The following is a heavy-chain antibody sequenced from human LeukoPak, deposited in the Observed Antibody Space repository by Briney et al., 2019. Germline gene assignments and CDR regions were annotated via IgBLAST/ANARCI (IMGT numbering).Heavy chain of an antibody. CDR2: ISYDEIHK. CDR1: GFTFSSFA. V-gene: IGHV3-30-3*01. J-gene: IGHJ4*02. D-gene: IGHD5-18*01. Sequence: GGSLRLSCAASGFTFSSFAMHWVHQAPGKGLEWVAVISYDEIHKYYADSVKGRFTISRDNAKNSLYLQMNSLRAEDTAVYYCASRTAMVTGFDYWGQGTLVTVSS. CDR3: ASRTAMVTGFDY.